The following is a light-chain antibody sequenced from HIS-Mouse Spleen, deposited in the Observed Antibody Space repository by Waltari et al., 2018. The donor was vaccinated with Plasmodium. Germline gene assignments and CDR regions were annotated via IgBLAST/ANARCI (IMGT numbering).Light chain of an antibody. Sequence: DVVMTQSPLSLPVTLGQPASISCRSSQSLVYRYGNTYLNWFQQRPGQSPRRLIYKVSNRDSGVPDRFSGSGSGTDFTLKISRVEAEDVGVYYCMQGTHWPPIFTFGPGTKVDIK. CDR2: KVS. V-gene: IGKV2-30*01. J-gene: IGKJ3*01. CDR1: QSLVYRYGNTY. CDR3: MQGTHWPPIFT.